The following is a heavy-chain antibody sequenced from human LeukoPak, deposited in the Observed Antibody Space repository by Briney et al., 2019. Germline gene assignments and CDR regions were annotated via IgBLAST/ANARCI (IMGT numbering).Heavy chain of an antibody. CDR3: ARGYCSGSSCYSRTFGS. D-gene: IGHD2-15*01. Sequence: PSEPLSLTCTVSGGSVSIGSYYWNWIRQPPGKGRERIGYIFYSGSTNYKSSLKSRVSISLDTSNNNFCLNLTSVTAADTAGYYCARGYCSGSSCYSRTFGSWGQGTLVTVHS. CDR2: IFYSGST. CDR1: GGSVSIGSYY. V-gene: IGHV4-61*01. J-gene: IGHJ5*01.